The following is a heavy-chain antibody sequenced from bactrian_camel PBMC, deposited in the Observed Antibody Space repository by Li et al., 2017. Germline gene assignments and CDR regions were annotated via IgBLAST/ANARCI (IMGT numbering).Heavy chain of an antibody. V-gene: IGHV3S40*01. Sequence: EVQLVESGGGLVQPGGSLRLSCAASGSTFSLYDMSWVRQAPGKGLEWVSGINSGADSTYYADSVKGRFTISRDNAKNTLYLQLNSLKTEDTAMYYCAQDQFRVGYSENWGQGTQVTVS. CDR3: AQDQFRVGYSEN. D-gene: IGHD5*01. J-gene: IGHJ4*01. CDR2: INSGADST. CDR1: GSTFSLYD.